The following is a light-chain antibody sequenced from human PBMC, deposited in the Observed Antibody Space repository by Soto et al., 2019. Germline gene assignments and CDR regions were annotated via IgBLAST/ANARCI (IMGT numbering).Light chain of an antibody. J-gene: IGKJ1*01. CDR2: AAS. CDR1: QSVTSSY. V-gene: IGKV3-20*01. CDR3: PQYGTSPQT. Sequence: EIVLTQSPGTLSLSPGERATLSCRASQSVTSSYLAWYQQKPGQAPRLLIYAASSRASAIPDRFSGSGSGTDFTLTISRLEPEDFAVYYCPQYGTSPQTFGQGTKVDIK.